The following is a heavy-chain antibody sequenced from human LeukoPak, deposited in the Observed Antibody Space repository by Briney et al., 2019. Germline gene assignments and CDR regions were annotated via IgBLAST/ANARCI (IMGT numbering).Heavy chain of an antibody. J-gene: IGHJ3*02. CDR2: INSDGSSI. CDR1: GFTFSSHW. CDR3: ARDGHSGSYGDAFDI. Sequence: PGGSLRLSCAASGFTFSSHWTHWVRHAPGKGLVWVSRINSDGSSISYADSVKGRFTISRDNAKNTLYLQMNSLRAEDTAVYYCARDGHSGSYGDAFDIWGQGTMVTVSS. D-gene: IGHD1-26*01. V-gene: IGHV3-74*01.